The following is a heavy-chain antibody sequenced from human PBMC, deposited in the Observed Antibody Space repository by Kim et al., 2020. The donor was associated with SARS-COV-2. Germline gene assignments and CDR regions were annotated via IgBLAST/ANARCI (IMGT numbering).Heavy chain of an antibody. CDR2: IKQDGSEK. J-gene: IGHJ4*02. CDR1: GFTFSSYW. V-gene: IGHV3-7*01. D-gene: IGHD1-1*01. CDR3: ATPGGVQLERRGLVDY. Sequence: GSLRLSCAASGFTFSSYWMSWVRQAPGKGLEWVANIKQDGSEKYYVDSVKGRFTISRDNAKNSLYLQMNSLRAEDTAVHYCATPGGVQLERRGLVDYWGQGTLVTVSS.